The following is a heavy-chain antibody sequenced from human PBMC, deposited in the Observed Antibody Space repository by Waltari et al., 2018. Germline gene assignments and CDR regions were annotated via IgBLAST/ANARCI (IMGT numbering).Heavy chain of an antibody. CDR1: GFTFSKFW. J-gene: IGHJ6*02. V-gene: IGHV3-7*01. D-gene: IGHD3-16*01. Sequence: EVQLVESGGGLVQPGGSLRLSCAASGFTFSKFWMSWVRQAPGKGLGWGANIYQDGIVTNYVDSVKCLCTTSRDNARNSLYLQMNSLRADDTAVYYCVRDDDGGMGAVWGQGTTVTVSS. CDR2: IYQDGIVT. CDR3: VRDDDGGMGAV.